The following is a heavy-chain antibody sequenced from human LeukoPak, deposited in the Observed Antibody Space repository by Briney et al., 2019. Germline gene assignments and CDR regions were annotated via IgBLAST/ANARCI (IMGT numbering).Heavy chain of an antibody. CDR3: AKDQAYYYDSSGYRPDY. V-gene: IGHV3-30*18. D-gene: IGHD3-22*01. CDR2: ISYDGSNK. Sequence: GRSLRLSCAASGFTFSSYGMHWVRQAPGKGLEWVAVISYDGSNKYYADSVKGRFTISRDNSKNTLYLQMNSLRAVDTAVYYCAKDQAYYYDSSGYRPDYWGQGTLVTVSS. CDR1: GFTFSSYG. J-gene: IGHJ4*02.